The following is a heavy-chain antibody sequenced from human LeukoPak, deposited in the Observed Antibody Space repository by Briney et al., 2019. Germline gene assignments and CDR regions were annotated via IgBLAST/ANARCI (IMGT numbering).Heavy chain of an antibody. Sequence: GASVKVSCKASGYTFTGYYMHWVRQAPGQGLEWMGWINPNSGGTNYAQKFQGRVTMTRDTSISTAYMELSRLRSDDTAVYYCARVGYCSGGSCYPGVYYYGMDVWGQGTTVTVSS. CDR2: INPNSGGT. CDR1: GYTFTGYY. J-gene: IGHJ6*02. CDR3: ARVGYCSGGSCYPGVYYYGMDV. D-gene: IGHD2-15*01. V-gene: IGHV1-2*02.